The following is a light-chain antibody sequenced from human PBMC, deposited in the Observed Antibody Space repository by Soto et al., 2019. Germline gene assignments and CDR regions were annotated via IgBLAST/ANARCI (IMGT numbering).Light chain of an antibody. V-gene: IGKV3D-20*01. CDR1: QSVSSSY. CDR2: DAS. CDR3: QQYGSSPS. J-gene: IGKJ4*01. Sequence: EIVLTQSPATLYLSPGERATLSCGARQSVSSSYLAWYQQKPGLAPRLLIYDASSRATGIPDRFSGSGSGTDFTLTVSRLEPEDFAVYYCQQYGSSPSFGGGTKVEIK.